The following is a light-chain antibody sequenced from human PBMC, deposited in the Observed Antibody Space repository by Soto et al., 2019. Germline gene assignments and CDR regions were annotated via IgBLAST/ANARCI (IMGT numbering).Light chain of an antibody. J-gene: IGKJ1*01. CDR2: KAS. CDR3: QQYKGYPWT. Sequence: DIQMTQSPSTLSASVGDRVTITCRASHSINTWLAWYQQRPGKAPKVLMYKASNLERGVPSRFSGSGSGTDFTLTISSLQPDDFATYYCQQYKGYPWTFGQGTKVEIK. V-gene: IGKV1-5*03. CDR1: HSINTW.